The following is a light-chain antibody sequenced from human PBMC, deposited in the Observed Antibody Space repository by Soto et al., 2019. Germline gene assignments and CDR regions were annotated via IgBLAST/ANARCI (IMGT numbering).Light chain of an antibody. Sequence: EIVMTQSPATLSVSPGERATLSCRASQSVSSNLAWYQQKPGQAPRLLIHGASTRATGIPARFSGGGSGTEFTLTISSLQSEDFAVYYCQQYNNWPPWTFGQGTKVEIK. J-gene: IGKJ1*01. CDR2: GAS. CDR3: QQYNNWPPWT. V-gene: IGKV3-15*01. CDR1: QSVSSN.